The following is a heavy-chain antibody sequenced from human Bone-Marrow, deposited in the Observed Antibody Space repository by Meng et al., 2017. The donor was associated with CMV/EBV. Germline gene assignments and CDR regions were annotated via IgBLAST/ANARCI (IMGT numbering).Heavy chain of an antibody. J-gene: IGHJ5*02. CDR3: ARVGGYATGFDP. CDR1: GGTFSSYA. D-gene: IGHD5-12*01. CDR2: IIPIFGTA. V-gene: IGHV1-69*05. Sequence: SLKVSCKASGGTFSSYAISWVRQAPGQGLEWMGGIIPIFGTANYAQKFQGRVTITTDESTSTAYMELSSLRSEDTAVDYCARVGGYATGFDPWGQGTLVTVSS.